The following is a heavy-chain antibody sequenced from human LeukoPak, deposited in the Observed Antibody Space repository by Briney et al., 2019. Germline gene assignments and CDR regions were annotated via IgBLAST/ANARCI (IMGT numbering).Heavy chain of an antibody. J-gene: IGHJ4*02. V-gene: IGHV1-69*13. CDR3: AREGYSGSYYADY. Sequence: SVKVSCKASGGTFSSYAISWVRQAPGQGLEWMGGIIPIFGTANYAQKFQGRVTITADDSTSTAYMELSSLRSEDTAVYYCAREGYSGSYYADYWGQGTLVTVSS. D-gene: IGHD1-26*01. CDR2: IIPIFGTA. CDR1: GGTFSSYA.